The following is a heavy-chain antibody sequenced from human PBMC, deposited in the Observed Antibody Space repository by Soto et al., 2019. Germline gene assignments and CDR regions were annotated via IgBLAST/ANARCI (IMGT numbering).Heavy chain of an antibody. Sequence: SGPTLVNPTETLTLTCSFSGFSLSAPGVGVGWVRQPRGQALEFLALIYWDDDQKFRPSLRNRLTISKDTSKNEVVLTMTNMDSVDSGTYYCVHTPNYRLGGLHYWGRGTLVTVSS. V-gene: IGHV2-5*02. CDR2: IYWDDDQ. J-gene: IGHJ4*02. CDR3: VHTPNYRLGGLHY. CDR1: GFSLSAPGVG. D-gene: IGHD2-15*01.